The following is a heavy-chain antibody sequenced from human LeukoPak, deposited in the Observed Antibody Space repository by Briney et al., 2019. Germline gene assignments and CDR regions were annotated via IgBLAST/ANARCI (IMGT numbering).Heavy chain of an antibody. Sequence: ASETLSLTCTVPGSSNRSYFWSWIRQPPGKGLQWIGYIYYDGNTNYNPSLKSRVTISVDTSKNQFSLKLSSVTAADTDVYFCARTSDPGYFDYWGQGTLVTVSS. CDR2: IYYDGNT. J-gene: IGHJ4*02. CDR3: ARTSDPGYFDY. CDR1: GSSNRSYF. V-gene: IGHV4-59*01.